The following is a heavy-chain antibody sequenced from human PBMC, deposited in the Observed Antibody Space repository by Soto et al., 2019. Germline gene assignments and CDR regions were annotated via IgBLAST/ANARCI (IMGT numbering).Heavy chain of an antibody. Sequence: QVQLVESGGGVVQPGRSLRLSCAASGFTFSSYGMHWVRQAPGKGLEWVAVISYDGSNKYYADSVKGRFTISRDNSKNTLYLQMNILRGEDTAVYYCAKDRTTGLVFSHELDYWGQGTLVTVSA. CDR1: GFTFSSYG. J-gene: IGHJ4*02. CDR2: ISYDGSNK. CDR3: AKDRTTGLVFSHELDY. D-gene: IGHD3-3*02. V-gene: IGHV3-30*18.